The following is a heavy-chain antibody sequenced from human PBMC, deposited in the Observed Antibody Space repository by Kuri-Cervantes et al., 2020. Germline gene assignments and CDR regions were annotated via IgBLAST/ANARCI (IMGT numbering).Heavy chain of an antibody. CDR1: GGSFSGYY. Sequence: SQTLSLTCAVYGGSFSGYYWSWNRQPPGKGLEWIGEINHSGSTNYNPSLKSRVTISVDTSKNQFSLKLSSVIAADTAVYYCARVLRGYSYGKYYFDYWGQGTLVTVSS. CDR3: ARVLRGYSYGKYYFDY. V-gene: IGHV4-34*01. J-gene: IGHJ4*02. D-gene: IGHD5-18*01. CDR2: INHSGST.